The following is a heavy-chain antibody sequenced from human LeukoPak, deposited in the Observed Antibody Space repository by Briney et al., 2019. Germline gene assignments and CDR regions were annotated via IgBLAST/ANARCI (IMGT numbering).Heavy chain of an antibody. Sequence: PSETLSLTCTVSGGSISSYYWSWIRQPPGKGLEWIGYIYTSGSTNYNPSLKSRVTISVDTSKNQFSLKLSSVTAADTAVYYCARHLGICYYYMDVWGKGTTVTVSS. V-gene: IGHV4-4*09. CDR1: GGSISSYY. CDR2: IYTSGST. J-gene: IGHJ6*03. CDR3: ARHLGICYYYMDV. D-gene: IGHD1-1*01.